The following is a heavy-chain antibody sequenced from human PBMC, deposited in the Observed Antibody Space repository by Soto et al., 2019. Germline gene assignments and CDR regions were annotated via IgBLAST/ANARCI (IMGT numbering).Heavy chain of an antibody. CDR1: GFSLSNAGMG. CDR3: ARAVDRAISDIWFDP. CDR2: IFSSDEK. V-gene: IGHV2-26*01. Sequence: EVGPTLVNPTETLTLTCTVSGFSLSNAGMGVSWIRQPPGKALEWLAHIFSSDEKSYRTSLETRLTVSKDTSKSQVVLTMTNMDPLDTATYYCARAVDRAISDIWFDPWGQGTQVTVS. D-gene: IGHD5-18*01. J-gene: IGHJ5*02.